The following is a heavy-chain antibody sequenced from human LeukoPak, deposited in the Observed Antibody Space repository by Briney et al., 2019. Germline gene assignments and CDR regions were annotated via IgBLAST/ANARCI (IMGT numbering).Heavy chain of an antibody. D-gene: IGHD3-10*01. V-gene: IGHV3-30-3*01. CDR2: ISYDGSNK. CDR1: GFTFSSYA. J-gene: IGHJ6*02. CDR3: ARDPLLWLGELLGPSDYYYGMDV. Sequence: PGRSLRLSCAASGFTFSSYAMHWVRQAPGKGLEWVAVISYDGSNKYYADSVKGRFTISRDNSKNTLYLQMNSLRAEDTAVYYCARDPLLWLGELLGPSDYYYGMDVWGQGTTVTVSS.